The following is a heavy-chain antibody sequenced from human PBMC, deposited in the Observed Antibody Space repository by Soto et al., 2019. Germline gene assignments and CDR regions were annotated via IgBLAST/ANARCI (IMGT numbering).Heavy chain of an antibody. D-gene: IGHD3-10*01. V-gene: IGHV1-18*01. CDR3: AREEPLYNFYGMDV. J-gene: IGHJ6*02. Sequence: ASVKVSCKASGYTFSNYGISWVRQAPGQGLEWMGWISAYNGNTNYAQKVQGRITMTTDASTRTAYMELRSLRSDDTAVYYCAREEPLYNFYGMDVWGQGTTVTVSS. CDR2: ISAYNGNT. CDR1: GYTFSNYG.